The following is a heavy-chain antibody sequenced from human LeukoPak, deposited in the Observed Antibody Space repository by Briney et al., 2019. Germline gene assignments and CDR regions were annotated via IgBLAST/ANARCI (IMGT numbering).Heavy chain of an antibody. Sequence: GGSLRLSCAASGFAFNTFDMHWVRQAPGKGLEWVAVISFDGSEEYYADSMKGRFTISRDNSKNTLYLQMNSLRAEDTAVYYCAKDRDSSSWGGIFDYWGQGTLVTVSS. CDR1: GFAFNTFD. CDR2: ISFDGSEE. J-gene: IGHJ4*02. D-gene: IGHD6-13*01. CDR3: AKDRDSSSWGGIFDY. V-gene: IGHV3-30*18.